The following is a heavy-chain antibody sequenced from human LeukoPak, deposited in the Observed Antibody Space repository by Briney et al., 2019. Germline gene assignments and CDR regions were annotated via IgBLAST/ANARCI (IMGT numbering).Heavy chain of an antibody. V-gene: IGHV4-59*01. Sequence: PSETLSLTCTVSGASISSYYWGWIRQPPGQGLEWIGYILNTGSANYNPSLKSRVTISIYTSKNQFSLKLTSVTAADTAVYYCARDKALRNWYFDLWGRGTLATVSS. CDR1: GASISSYY. CDR3: ARDKALRNWYFDL. J-gene: IGHJ2*01. CDR2: ILNTGSA.